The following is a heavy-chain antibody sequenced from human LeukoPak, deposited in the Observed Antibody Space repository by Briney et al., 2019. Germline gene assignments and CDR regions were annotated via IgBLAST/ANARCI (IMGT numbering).Heavy chain of an antibody. CDR1: GFTVSSNY. D-gene: IGHD3-22*01. CDR2: IYSDGNT. J-gene: IGHJ4*02. V-gene: IGHV3-53*01. CDR3: ARSGTYYYDSSGYRN. Sequence: PGGSLRLSCAASGFTVSSNYMSWVRQAPGKGLEWVSVIYSDGNTYYADSVKGRFTISRDNSKNTLYLQMNSLRAEDTAVYYCARSGTYYYDSSGYRNWGQGTRVTVSS.